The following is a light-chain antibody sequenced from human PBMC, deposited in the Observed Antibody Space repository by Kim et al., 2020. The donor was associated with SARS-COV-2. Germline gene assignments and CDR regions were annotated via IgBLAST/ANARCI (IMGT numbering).Light chain of an antibody. CDR2: GTS. CDR3: QLYVSSPPRVT. V-gene: IGKV3-20*01. CDR1: QSVSSRF. Sequence: DIVLTQSPGTLSLSPGERATLSCRASQSVSSRFLAWYQQKPGQAPRPLIYGTSSRATGIPDRFSGTGSGTDFTLTISRLEPEDIAVYYCQLYVSSPPRVTFGGGTKVDIK. J-gene: IGKJ4*01.